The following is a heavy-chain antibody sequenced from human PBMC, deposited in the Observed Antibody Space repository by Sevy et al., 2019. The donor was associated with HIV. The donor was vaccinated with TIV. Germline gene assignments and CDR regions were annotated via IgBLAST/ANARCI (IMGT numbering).Heavy chain of an antibody. CDR2: ISSGSSYI. J-gene: IGHJ4*02. V-gene: IGHV3-21*01. CDR1: GFTFSYYT. Sequence: GRSLRLSCAASGFTFSYYTMKWVRQAPGKGLEWVSSISSGSSYISYGESVKGRFTISRDNAKNSLFLQMNSLRAEDTAVYYCARSLDYYDSSGANDYWGQGTLVTVSS. CDR3: ARSLDYYDSSGANDY. D-gene: IGHD3-22*01.